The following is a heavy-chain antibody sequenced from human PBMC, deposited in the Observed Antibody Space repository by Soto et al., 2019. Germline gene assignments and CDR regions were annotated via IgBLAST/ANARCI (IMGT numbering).Heavy chain of an antibody. J-gene: IGHJ3*02. CDR1: GFTFSSYA. CDR3: AKSLGVIVVVITTDAFDI. V-gene: IGHV3-23*01. Sequence: GGSLRLSCAASGFTFSSYAMSWVRQATGKGLEWVSAISGSGGSTYYADSVKGRFTISRDNSKNTLYLQMNSLRAEDTAVYYCAKSLGVIVVVITTDAFDIWGQGTMVTVS. CDR2: ISGSGGST. D-gene: IGHD3-22*01.